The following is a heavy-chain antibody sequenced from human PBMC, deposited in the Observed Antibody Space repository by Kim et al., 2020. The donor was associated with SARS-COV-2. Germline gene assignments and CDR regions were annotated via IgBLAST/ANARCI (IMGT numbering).Heavy chain of an antibody. D-gene: IGHD3-16*02. Sequence: GVPVRGRFTISRDDSRNTLYWQMNSLKSEDTAVYYCNTDVPWTGGGAIAYWGQGTSVTVS. J-gene: IGHJ4*02. V-gene: IGHV3-15*01. CDR3: NTDVPWTGGGAIAY.